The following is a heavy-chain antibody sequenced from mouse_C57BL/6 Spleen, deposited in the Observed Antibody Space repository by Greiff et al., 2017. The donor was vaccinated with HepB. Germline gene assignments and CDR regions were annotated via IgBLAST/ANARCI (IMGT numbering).Heavy chain of an antibody. V-gene: IGHV14-4*01. J-gene: IGHJ3*01. CDR1: GFNIKDDY. D-gene: IGHD4-1*01. CDR3: TTLNWDLFAY. CDR2: IDPENGDT. Sequence: EVQLQQSGAELVRPGASVKLFCTASGFNIKDDYMLWVKQRPEPGLEWIGWIDPENGDTEYASKVQGKATITADTSSNTADLQRGSLTSEDTAVYYCTTLNWDLFAYWGQVTLVTVAA.